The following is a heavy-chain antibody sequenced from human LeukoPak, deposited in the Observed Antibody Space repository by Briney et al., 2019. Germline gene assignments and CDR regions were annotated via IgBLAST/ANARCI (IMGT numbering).Heavy chain of an antibody. J-gene: IGHJ4*02. Sequence: GESLKISCKGSGYSFTNYWIGWVRQMPGKGLEWMGIIYPGDSETRYSPSFQGQVTISADKSITTAYLQWSSLKASDTAMYYCARLVSWGGYEADYWGQGTLVTVSS. CDR2: IYPGDSET. D-gene: IGHD5-12*01. CDR3: ARLVSWGGYEADY. V-gene: IGHV5-51*01. CDR1: GYSFTNYW.